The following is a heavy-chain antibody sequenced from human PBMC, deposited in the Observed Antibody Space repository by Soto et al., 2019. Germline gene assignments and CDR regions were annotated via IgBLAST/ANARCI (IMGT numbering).Heavy chain of an antibody. CDR3: ARATVTRVDY. CDR1: GCSISSGGYS. J-gene: IGHJ4*02. D-gene: IGHD4-17*01. V-gene: IGHV4-30-2*01. CDR2: IYHRGST. Sequence: QLQLQESGSGLVKPSQTLSLTCAVSGCSISSGGYSWSWIRQPPGKGLEWIGYIYHRGSTYYHPALKSRVTISVDRSKNQFSLKLSSVTAADTAVYYCARATVTRVDYWGQGTLVTVSS.